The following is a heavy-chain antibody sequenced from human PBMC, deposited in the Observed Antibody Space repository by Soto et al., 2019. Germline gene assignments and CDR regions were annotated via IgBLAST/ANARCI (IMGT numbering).Heavy chain of an antibody. CDR3: ARVIGSGWSKPFDS. CDR1: GGSISSGDYY. Sequence: SETLSLTCTVSGGSISSGDYYWSWIRQPPGKGLEWIGYIHYRGSTYYNPSLKSRVTISVDTSKTQFSLKLSSVTAADTAVYYCARVIGSGWSKPFDSWGQGTLVTVS. D-gene: IGHD6-19*01. J-gene: IGHJ4*02. CDR2: IHYRGST. V-gene: IGHV4-30-4*01.